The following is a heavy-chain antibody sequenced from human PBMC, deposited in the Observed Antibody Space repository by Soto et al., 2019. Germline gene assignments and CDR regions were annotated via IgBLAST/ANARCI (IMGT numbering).Heavy chain of an antibody. J-gene: IGHJ5*02. V-gene: IGHV4-59*08. CDR1: GGSISSYY. Sequence: PSETLSLTCTVSGGSISSYYWSWIRQPPGKGLEWIGYIYYSGSTNYNPSLKSRVTISVDTSKNQLSLKLSSVTAADTAVYYCARQGTGTTSWFDPWGQGTLVTVSS. CDR2: IYYSGST. D-gene: IGHD1-7*01. CDR3: ARQGTGTTSWFDP.